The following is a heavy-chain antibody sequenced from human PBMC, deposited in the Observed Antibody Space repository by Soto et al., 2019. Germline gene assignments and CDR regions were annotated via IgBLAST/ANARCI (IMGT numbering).Heavy chain of an antibody. CDR1: GFIFSNFA. CDR3: AKGPGSQGTDF. V-gene: IGHV3-23*01. CDR2: ISGSGGNT. J-gene: IGHJ4*02. Sequence: GGSLRLSCVASGFIFSNFAMSWVRQAPGKGLEWVSAISGSGGNTHYAEFVRGRFTISRDNAKNTVYLQMNSLRADDTALYYCAKGPGSQGTDFWGQGTQVTVSS. D-gene: IGHD2-15*01.